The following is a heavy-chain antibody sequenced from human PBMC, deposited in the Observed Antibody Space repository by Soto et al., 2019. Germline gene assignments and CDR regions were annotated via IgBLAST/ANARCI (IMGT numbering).Heavy chain of an antibody. CDR2: TSYDGTNK. V-gene: IGHV3-30*18. CDR3: AKELSGARWYYDALDV. CDR1: GFTFSTHG. J-gene: IGHJ6*02. Sequence: GGSLRLSCEVSGFTFSTHGMHWVRQAPGTGLEWVAGTSYDGTNKYYARSVQGRFTISRENSMKTLYLQMNSLRTEDTAVYYCAKELSGARWYYDALDVWGQGTTVTVSS. D-gene: IGHD2-15*01.